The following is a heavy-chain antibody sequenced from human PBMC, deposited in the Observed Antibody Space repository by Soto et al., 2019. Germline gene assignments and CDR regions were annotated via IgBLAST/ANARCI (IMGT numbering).Heavy chain of an antibody. V-gene: IGHV1-18*01. CDR3: ARDVPAVAGAYYFDY. D-gene: IGHD6-19*01. CDR2: ISAYNGNT. J-gene: IGHJ4*02. Sequence: GASVKVSCKASGYTFTSYGISWVRQAPGQGLEWMGWISAYNGNTNYAQKLQGRVTMTTDTSTSTAYMELRSLRSDDTAVYYCARDVPAVAGAYYFDYWGQGTLVTVSS. CDR1: GYTFTSYG.